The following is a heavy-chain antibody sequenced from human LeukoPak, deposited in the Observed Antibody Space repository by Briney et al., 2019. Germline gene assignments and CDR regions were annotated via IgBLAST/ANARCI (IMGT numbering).Heavy chain of an antibody. D-gene: IGHD3-22*01. V-gene: IGHV1-18*01. CDR2: ISAYNGNT. CDR3: ARDTYYYDSSGYFDY. Sequence: SVTVSCKASGYTFTSYGISWVRQAPRQGLEWMGWISAYNGNTNYAQKLQGRVTMTTDTSTSTAYMELRSLRPDDTAVYYCARDTYYYDSSGYFDYWGKGTPVTVSS. CDR1: GYTFTSYG. J-gene: IGHJ4*02.